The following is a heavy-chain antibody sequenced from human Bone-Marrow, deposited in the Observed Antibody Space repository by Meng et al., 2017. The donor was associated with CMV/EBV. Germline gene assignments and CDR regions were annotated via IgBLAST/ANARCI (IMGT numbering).Heavy chain of an antibody. CDR1: GFTFSSYW. CDR2: INSDGSST. V-gene: IGHV3-74*01. J-gene: IGHJ2*01. Sequence: GESLKISCAASGFTFSSYWMHWVRQAPGKGLVWVSRINSDGSSTSYADSVKGRFTISRDNAKNTLYLQMNSLRAEDTAVYYCARSPYYDFWSGYDWYFDLCGRSTLVTFSS. CDR3: ARSPYYDFWSGYDWYFDL. D-gene: IGHD3-3*01.